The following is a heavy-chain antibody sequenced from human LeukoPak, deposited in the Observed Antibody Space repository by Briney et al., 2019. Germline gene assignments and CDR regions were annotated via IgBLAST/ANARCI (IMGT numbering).Heavy chain of an antibody. Sequence: GGSLRLSCAASGFTFSTYAMSWVRQAPGKGLGWVSAISGSGGNTYYADSVKGRFTISRDNSKNTLYLQMNSLRVEDTAVYYCAARDSYGSYYFDYWGQGTLVTVSS. CDR2: ISGSGGNT. CDR3: AARDSYGSYYFDY. V-gene: IGHV3-23*01. D-gene: IGHD5-18*01. J-gene: IGHJ4*02. CDR1: GFTFSTYA.